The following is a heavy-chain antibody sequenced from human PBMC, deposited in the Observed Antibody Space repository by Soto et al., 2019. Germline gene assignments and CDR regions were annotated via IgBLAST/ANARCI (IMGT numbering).Heavy chain of an antibody. CDR2: IWYDGSNK. D-gene: IGHD2-15*01. CDR1: GFTFSSYG. V-gene: IGHV3-33*01. CDR3: ARDGYCSGGSCYSGPVFDY. J-gene: IGHJ4*02. Sequence: QVQLVESGGGVVQPGRSLRLSCAASGFTFSSYGMHWVRQAPGKGLEWVAVIWYDGSNKYYADSVKGRFTISRDNSKNTLYLQRNSLRAEDTAVYYCARDGYCSGGSCYSGPVFDYWGQGTLVTVSS.